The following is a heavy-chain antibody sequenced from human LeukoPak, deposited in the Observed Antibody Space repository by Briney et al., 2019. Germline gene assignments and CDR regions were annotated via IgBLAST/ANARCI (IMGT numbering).Heavy chain of an antibody. V-gene: IGHV4-4*02. D-gene: IGHD3-9*01. CDR2: IYHSGST. CDR1: KFAFSSYAM. CDR3: ARTRYDILTGPSDAFDI. Sequence: GSLRLSCAASKFAFSSYAMSWVRQAPGKGLEWIGEIYHSGSTNYNPSLKSRVTISVDKSKNQFSLKLSSVTAADTAVYYCARTRYDILTGPSDAFDIWGQGTMVTVSS. J-gene: IGHJ3*02.